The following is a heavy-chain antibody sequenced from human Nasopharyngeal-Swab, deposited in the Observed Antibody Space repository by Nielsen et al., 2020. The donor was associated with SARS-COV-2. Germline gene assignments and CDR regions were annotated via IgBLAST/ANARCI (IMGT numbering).Heavy chain of an antibody. D-gene: IGHD6-19*01. CDR3: ATPFFDNSSNTRRWYFDL. CDR2: IYSSGCT. V-gene: IGHV4-39*01. Sequence: SETRSLTCRAPGGSISVSSYYWAWIRQPPGKGLVWFGNIYSSGCTYYNPSLRSRATISVDTPKHQFSLKLRSVTAADTAVYYCATPFFDNSSNTRRWYFDLWDRSTLVTVSS. CDR1: GGSISVSSYY. J-gene: IGHJ2*01.